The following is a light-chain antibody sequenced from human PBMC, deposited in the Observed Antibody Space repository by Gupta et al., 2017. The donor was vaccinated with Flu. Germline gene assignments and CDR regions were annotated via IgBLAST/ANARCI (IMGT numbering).Light chain of an antibody. CDR2: WSS. CDR3: MQSYSYFWT. Sequence: DIVMTQSPDSLAVSLGERATINCKSSQSLFSSSNNKNFLAWYQQKPGQSPRLLISWSSTRESGVPERFSGSGSGTDFTLTISSLQAEDVAVYHCMQSYSYFWTSGQGTKVEV. J-gene: IGKJ1*01. CDR1: QSLFSSSNNKNF. V-gene: IGKV4-1*01.